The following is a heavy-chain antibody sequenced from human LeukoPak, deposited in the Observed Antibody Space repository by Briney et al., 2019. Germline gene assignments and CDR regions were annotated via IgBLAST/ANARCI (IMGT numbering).Heavy chain of an antibody. CDR1: GVSVSSGFYY. CDR2: IYYNGDT. V-gene: IGHV4-30-2*01. Sequence: PSQTLSLTCTVSGVSVSSGFYYWGWIRQPPGKGLEWIGYIYYNGDTYYNPSLKSRVTISVDSSKNQFSLKLNSVTAADTAVYYCARRVGAHDAFDIWGQGTMVTVSS. CDR3: ARRVGAHDAFDI. D-gene: IGHD1-26*01. J-gene: IGHJ3*02.